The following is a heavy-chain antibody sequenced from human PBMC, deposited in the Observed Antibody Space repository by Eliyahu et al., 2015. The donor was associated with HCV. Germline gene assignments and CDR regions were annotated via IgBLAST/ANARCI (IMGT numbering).Heavy chain of an antibody. CDR3: ARDPKIITFIRVDYYYMDV. CDR2: INPGGGNT. V-gene: IGHV1-46*01. D-gene: IGHD2/OR15-2a*01. CDR1: GYPFTKYH. J-gene: IGHJ6*03. Sequence: QVQLAQSGTEVKKPGASVKISCRASGYPFTKYHLHWVRQAPGEGLEWMGLINPGGGNTVYAQRFQGRVTLTRDTSTNTVYLELSSLISEDTAVYYCARDPKIITFIRVDYYYMDVWGKGTTITVSS.